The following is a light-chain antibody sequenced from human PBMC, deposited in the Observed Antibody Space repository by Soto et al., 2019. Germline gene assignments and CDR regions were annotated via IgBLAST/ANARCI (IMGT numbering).Light chain of an antibody. V-gene: IGKV3-11*01. CDR1: QSVSSY. J-gene: IGKJ1*01. CDR3: QQRSNWPST. CDR2: DAS. Sequence: EIVLTQSPATLSLSPGETATLSCRASQSVSSYLAWYQQKPGQAPRLLIYDASNRSTGIPARFSGSGSGTDFTLTISNLEPEDFAVYYCQQRSNWPSTFGQGAKVEIK.